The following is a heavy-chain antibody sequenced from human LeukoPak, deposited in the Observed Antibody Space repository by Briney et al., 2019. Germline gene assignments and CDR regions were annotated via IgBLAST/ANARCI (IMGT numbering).Heavy chain of an antibody. V-gene: IGHV3-66*01. CDR2: IYSGGST. CDR1: GFTVSRNY. J-gene: IGHJ3*02. CDR3: AREGYCSSTSCYGAFDI. D-gene: IGHD2-2*01. Sequence: GGSLRLSCAASGFTVSRNYMSWVRQAPGKGLDGVSGIYSGGSTYYADSVKGRFTISRDNSKNTLYLQMNSLRAEDTAVYYCAREGYCSSTSCYGAFDIWGQGTMVTVSS.